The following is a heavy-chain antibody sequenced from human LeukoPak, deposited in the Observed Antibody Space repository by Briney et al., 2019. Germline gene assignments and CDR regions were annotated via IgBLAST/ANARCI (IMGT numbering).Heavy chain of an antibody. D-gene: IGHD5-24*01. V-gene: IGHV4-59*01. CDR3: ARDAGDGYNSGY. Sequence: SETLSLTCTVSGGSINTYYWSWIWQPPGKGLEWIGYIYYSGSTNYNPSLKSRVTISVDTSKNQFSLKLSSVTAADTAVYYCARDAGDGYNSGYWGQGTLVTVSS. CDR2: IYYSGST. CDR1: GGSINTYY. J-gene: IGHJ4*02.